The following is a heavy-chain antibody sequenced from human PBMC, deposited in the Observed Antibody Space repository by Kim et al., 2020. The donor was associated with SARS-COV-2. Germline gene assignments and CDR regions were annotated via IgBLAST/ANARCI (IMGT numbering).Heavy chain of an antibody. D-gene: IGHD4-17*01. CDR3: AKAMNPTTGWNAFDI. Sequence: DSVKGRFTSASDNSKNTLYLQMNSLRAEDTAVYYCAKAMNPTTGWNAFDIWGQGTMVTVSS. J-gene: IGHJ3*02. V-gene: IGHV3-23*01.